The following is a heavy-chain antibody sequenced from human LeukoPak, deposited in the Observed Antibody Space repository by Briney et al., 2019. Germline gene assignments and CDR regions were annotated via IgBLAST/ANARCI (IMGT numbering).Heavy chain of an antibody. CDR2: IHPNNGDT. Sequence: GDSVKVSCKASGYTFSGTGWYLYWLRQAPGQGLECMGWIHPNNGDTAYAQKFEGRVAMTRDTSISTAYMELRRLRPDDTAVYFRARDGPAQMVDLDYWGQGTLVTVSS. D-gene: IGHD3-10*01. V-gene: IGHV1-2*02. J-gene: IGHJ4*02. CDR3: ARDGPAQMVDLDY. CDR1: GYTFSGTGWY.